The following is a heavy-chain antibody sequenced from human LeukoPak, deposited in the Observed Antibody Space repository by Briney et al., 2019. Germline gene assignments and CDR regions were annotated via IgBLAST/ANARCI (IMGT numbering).Heavy chain of an antibody. CDR1: GGTFSSYA. J-gene: IGHJ4*02. V-gene: IGHV1-69*04. CDR3: ARFGYYYDSSGYEDY. Sequence: APVKVSCKASGGTFSSYAISWVRQAPGQGLEWMGRIIPILGIANYAQKFQGRVTITADKSTSTAYMELSSLRSEDTAVYYCARFGYYYDSSGYEDYWGQGTLVTVSS. D-gene: IGHD3-22*01. CDR2: IIPILGIA.